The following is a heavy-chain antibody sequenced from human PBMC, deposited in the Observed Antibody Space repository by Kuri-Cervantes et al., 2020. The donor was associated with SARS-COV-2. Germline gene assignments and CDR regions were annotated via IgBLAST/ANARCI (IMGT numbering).Heavy chain of an antibody. D-gene: IGHD2-15*01. V-gene: IGHV1-2*02. CDR1: GYTFTGYY. CDR2: INLNTDGT. J-gene: IGHJ4*02. Sequence: ASVKVSCKASGYTFTGYYIHWVRQAPGQGLEWMGWINLNTDGTHYAQNFQGRVTMTRDTSTSTVYMELSSLTSEDTAVYYCVVGFFSSRKWDYWGQGTLVTVSS. CDR3: VVGFFSSRKWDY.